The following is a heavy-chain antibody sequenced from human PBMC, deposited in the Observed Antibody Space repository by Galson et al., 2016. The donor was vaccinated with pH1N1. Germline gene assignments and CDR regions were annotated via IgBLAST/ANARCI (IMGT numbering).Heavy chain of an antibody. Sequence: CAISGDSVSSHTSAWTWLRQSPSRGLEWLGRTYYRARWYNNYGVSVAGRISITPDTAKNQFSLQLKSVNPEDTAVYFCARWDHSASYIDVCGQGTLVTVSS. CDR1: GDSVSSHTSA. D-gene: IGHD3-10*01. CDR2: TYYRARWYN. J-gene: IGHJ4*02. CDR3: ARWDHSASYIDV. V-gene: IGHV6-1*01.